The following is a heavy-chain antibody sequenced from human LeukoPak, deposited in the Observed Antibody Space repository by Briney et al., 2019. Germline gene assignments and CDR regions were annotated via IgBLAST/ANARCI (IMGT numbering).Heavy chain of an antibody. J-gene: IGHJ4*02. D-gene: IGHD2-2*01. CDR3: ARHLLLYQLPFYFDY. CDR2: IYYSGST. CDR1: GGSISSSSYY. V-gene: IGHV4-39*01. Sequence: PSETLSLTCTVSGGSISSSSYYWGWIRQPPGKGLEWIGSIYYSGSTYYNPSLKSRVTISVDTSKNQFSLKLSSVTAADMAVYYCARHLLLYQLPFYFDYWGQGTLVTVSS.